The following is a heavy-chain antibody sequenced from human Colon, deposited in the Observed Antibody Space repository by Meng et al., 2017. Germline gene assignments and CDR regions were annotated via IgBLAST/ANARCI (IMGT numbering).Heavy chain of an antibody. CDR2: IKKDGSET. CDR3: AKYSSRALEY. CDR1: GFTFTTYW. Sequence: LVASGGGLVRPGGSLGPSCAASGFTFTTYWMSWLRQAPGKGLEWVAHIKKDGSETYYVDSVKGRFTISRDNAKNSLYLQLNSLGAEDTAVYYCAKYSSRALEYWGQGTLVTVSS. V-gene: IGHV3-7*01. J-gene: IGHJ4*02. D-gene: IGHD6-13*01.